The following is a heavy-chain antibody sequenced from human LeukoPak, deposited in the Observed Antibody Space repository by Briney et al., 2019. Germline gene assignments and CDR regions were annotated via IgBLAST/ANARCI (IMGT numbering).Heavy chain of an antibody. V-gene: IGHV3-30*03. D-gene: IGHD3-3*01. CDR1: GFTFSSYG. J-gene: IGHJ3*02. Sequence: PGGSLRLSCAASGFTFSSYGMHWVRQAPGKGLEWVAVISYDGSNKYYAGSVKGRFTISRDNSKNTLYLQMNSLRVEDTAVYYCARTYDFGIGPPGDAFDNWGQGTLVTVFS. CDR3: ARTYDFGIGPPGDAFDN. CDR2: ISYDGSNK.